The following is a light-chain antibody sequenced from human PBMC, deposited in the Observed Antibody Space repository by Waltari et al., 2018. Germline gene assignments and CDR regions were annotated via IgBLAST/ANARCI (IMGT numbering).Light chain of an antibody. J-gene: IGKJ1*01. CDR3: MQALQTLWT. V-gene: IGKV2-28*01. CDR2: LGS. Sequence: DIVMTQSPPSLPVTPGEPASISCRSSQSLLHSNGYKYLDWYLQQPGQSPQLLIYLGSNRASGVPDRFSGSGSGTDFTLKISRVEAEDVGVYYCMQALQTLWTFGQGTKVEIK. CDR1: QSLLHSNGYKY.